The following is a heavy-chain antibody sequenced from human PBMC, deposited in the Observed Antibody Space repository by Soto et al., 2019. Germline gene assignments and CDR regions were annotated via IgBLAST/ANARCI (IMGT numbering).Heavy chain of an antibody. Sequence: GGSLRLSCAASGFTFSSYTIDWVRQAPGKGLEWVSSISSSSSYIYYADSVKGRFTISRDNAKNSLYLQMNSLRAEDTAVYYCARGGSEMSYGAFDIWGQGTMVTVS. J-gene: IGHJ3*02. D-gene: IGHD1-26*01. CDR2: ISSSSSYI. V-gene: IGHV3-21*01. CDR3: ARGGSEMSYGAFDI. CDR1: GFTFSSYT.